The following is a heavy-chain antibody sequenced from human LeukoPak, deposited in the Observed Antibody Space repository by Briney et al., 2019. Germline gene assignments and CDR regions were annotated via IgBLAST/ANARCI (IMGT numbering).Heavy chain of an antibody. Sequence: GGSLRLSCAASGFTFSSYGMHWVRQAPGKGLEWVAVISYDGSNKYYADSVKGRFTISRDNAKNSLYLQMNSLRDEDTAVYYCARVIGSYGDSAYWGQGTLVTVSS. CDR2: ISYDGSNK. CDR3: ARVIGSYGDSAY. J-gene: IGHJ4*02. D-gene: IGHD4-17*01. CDR1: GFTFSSYG. V-gene: IGHV3-30*03.